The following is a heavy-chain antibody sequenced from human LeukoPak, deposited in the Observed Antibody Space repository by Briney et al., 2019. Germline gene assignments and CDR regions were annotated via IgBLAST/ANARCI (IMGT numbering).Heavy chain of an antibody. CDR1: GSPFTGYY. CDR3: ARDSGLDIVVVPAAIQMDV. Sequence: GASLKVSSKASGSPFTGYYMHWVRQAPGQGLEWMGWINPNSGGTNYSQKFQGRVTMTRDTSISTAYMELSRLRSDDTAVYYCARDSGLDIVVVPAAIQMDVWGKGTTVTVSS. CDR2: INPNSGGT. V-gene: IGHV1-2*02. J-gene: IGHJ6*04. D-gene: IGHD2-2*02.